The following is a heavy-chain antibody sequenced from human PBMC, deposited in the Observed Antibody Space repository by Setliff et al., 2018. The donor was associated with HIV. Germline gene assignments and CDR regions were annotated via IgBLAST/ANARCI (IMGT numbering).Heavy chain of an antibody. CDR1: GFAFSSYA. CDR2: ISGSGGST. J-gene: IGHJ6*03. V-gene: IGHV3-23*01. Sequence: PGGSLRLSCAASGFAFSSYAMTWVRQAPGKGLEWVSGISGSGGSTYYADSVKGRFTISRDNSKNTLYLQMNSLRAEDTAVYFCAKNDHLYYMDVWGKGTTVTVSS. CDR3: AKNDHLYYMDV.